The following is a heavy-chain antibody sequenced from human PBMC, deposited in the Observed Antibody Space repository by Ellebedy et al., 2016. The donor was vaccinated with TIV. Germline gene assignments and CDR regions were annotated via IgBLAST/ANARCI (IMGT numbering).Heavy chain of an antibody. CDR1: GFTVSTKY. CDR2: IYTGGST. D-gene: IGHD3-10*01. V-gene: IGHV3-66*01. CDR3: ARGYYGSGSYSDAFDI. Sequence: GESLKISXAASGFTVSTKYMSWVRQAPGKGLEWVSVIYTGGSTNYADSVKGRFTISRDNSKNALYLQMNSLRAEDTAVYYCARGYYGSGSYSDAFDIWGQGTMVTVS. J-gene: IGHJ3*02.